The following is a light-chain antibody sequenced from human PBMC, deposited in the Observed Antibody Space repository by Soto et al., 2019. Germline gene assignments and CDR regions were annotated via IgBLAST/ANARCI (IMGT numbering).Light chain of an antibody. J-gene: IGLJ3*02. CDR2: EVF. CDR3: NSYAGNGWV. CDR1: SSDVGGYNR. V-gene: IGLV2-8*01. Sequence: QSALTQPPSASGSPGQPVSISCTGTSSDVGGYNRVSWYQHHPGKAPKLIIYEVFKRPSGVPDRFSGSKSGNTASLTVSGLQAEDESDYLCNSYAGNGWVFGRGTQLTVL.